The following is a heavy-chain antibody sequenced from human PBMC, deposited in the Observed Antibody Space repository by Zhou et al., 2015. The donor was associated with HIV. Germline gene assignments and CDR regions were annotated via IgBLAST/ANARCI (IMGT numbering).Heavy chain of an antibody. CDR1: GGTFSNYA. J-gene: IGHJ2*01. D-gene: IGHD6-6*01. V-gene: IGHV1-69*06. CDR3: ARDRGGAARPDWRYFDL. Sequence: QVLLVQSGAEVKKPGSSVKVSCEASGGTFSNYAVSWVRQAPGQGLEWMGGIIPIFGTAKYAQKFQGRVTITADRSTSTAYMEMRSLRSEDTAVYYCARDRGGAARPDWRYFDLWGRGTLVTVSS. CDR2: IIPIFGTA.